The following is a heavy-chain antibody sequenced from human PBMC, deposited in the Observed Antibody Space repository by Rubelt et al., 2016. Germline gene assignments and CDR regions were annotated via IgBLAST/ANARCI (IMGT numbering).Heavy chain of an antibody. CDR1: GYTFTSYG. V-gene: IGHV1-18*01. CDR3: ARRDGYNWDDAFDI. J-gene: IGHJ3*02. D-gene: IGHD5-24*01. CDR2: ISAYNGNT. Sequence: QVQLVQSGAEVKKPGASVKVSCKASGYTFTSYGISWVRQAPGQGLEWMGWISAYNGNTNYAQKGKGRVTMTTGTATSTAYMELRSLRSDDTAVYYCARRDGYNWDDAFDIWGQGTMVTVSS.